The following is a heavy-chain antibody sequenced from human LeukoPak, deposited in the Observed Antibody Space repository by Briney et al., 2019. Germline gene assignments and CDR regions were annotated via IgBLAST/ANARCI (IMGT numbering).Heavy chain of an antibody. V-gene: IGHV3-23*01. D-gene: IGHD2-2*01. CDR3: AKGFMPSAY. Sequence: GGSLRLSCAASGFIFSNYAMSWVRQAPGKGLEWVSSISSIGGSTYYADSVKGRFTISRDNSKNTLYLQMNSLRAEDTAVHYCAKGFMPSAYWGQGTLVTVSS. CDR2: ISSIGGST. CDR1: GFIFSNYA. J-gene: IGHJ4*02.